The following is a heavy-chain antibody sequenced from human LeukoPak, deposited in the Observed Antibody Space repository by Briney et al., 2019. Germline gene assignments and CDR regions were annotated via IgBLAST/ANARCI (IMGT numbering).Heavy chain of an antibody. CDR2: IYYTGST. D-gene: IGHD4-23*01. CDR3: ARGSITVVPAFDI. V-gene: IGHV4-59*12. J-gene: IGHJ3*02. CDR1: GDSLSTYY. Sequence: PSETLSLTCTVSGDSLSTYYWSWIRQPPGKGLEWIACIYYTGSTNYNPSLKSRGTMSVDTSKNQFSLRLTSVTAADTAVYYCARGSITVVPAFDIWGQGTVVTVSS.